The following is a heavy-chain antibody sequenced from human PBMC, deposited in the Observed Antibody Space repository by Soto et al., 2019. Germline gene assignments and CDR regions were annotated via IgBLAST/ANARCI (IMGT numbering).Heavy chain of an antibody. J-gene: IGHJ5*02. CDR2: ISGSGGSA. CDR1: GFTFSAFA. Sequence: EVQLLESGGGLVQPGGSLRLSCAASGFTFSAFAMSWVRQAPGKGLEWVSAISGSGGSAYYAASVQGRFAISRDNSKNTLYLQMSSLRAEDTAVYYCAKLGSDFLNWFDPWGQGTRVTVSS. V-gene: IGHV3-23*01. CDR3: AKLGSDFLNWFDP. D-gene: IGHD3-16*01.